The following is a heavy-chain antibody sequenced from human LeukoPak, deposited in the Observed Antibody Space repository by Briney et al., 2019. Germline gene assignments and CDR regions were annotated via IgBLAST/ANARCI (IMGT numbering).Heavy chain of an antibody. V-gene: IGHV4-4*07. D-gene: IGHD6-13*01. Sequence: SETLSLTCTVSGGSISSYYWSWIRQPAGKGLEWIGRIYTSGSTNYNPSLKSRVTMSVETSKNQFSLKLSSVTAADTAVYYCARVGYSSSWYQGFDCWGQGTLVTVSS. CDR1: GGSISSYY. J-gene: IGHJ4*02. CDR2: IYTSGST. CDR3: ARVGYSSSWYQGFDC.